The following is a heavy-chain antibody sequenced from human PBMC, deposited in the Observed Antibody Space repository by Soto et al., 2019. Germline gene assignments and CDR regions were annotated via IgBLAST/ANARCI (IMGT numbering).Heavy chain of an antibody. J-gene: IGHJ5*02. D-gene: IGHD3-10*01. CDR2: IYYSGST. V-gene: IGHV4-59*01. Sequence: SQTLSLTWTVSGGSISSFYCSWIRQPQGKGLEWIGYIYYSGSTNYNPSLKSRVTISVDTSKNQFSLKLSSVTAADTAVYYCARPLFGRGNWFDPWGQGTLVTVSS. CDR1: GGSISSFY. CDR3: ARPLFGRGNWFDP.